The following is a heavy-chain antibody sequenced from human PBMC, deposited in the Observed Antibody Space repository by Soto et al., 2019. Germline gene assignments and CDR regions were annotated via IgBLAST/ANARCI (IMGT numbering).Heavy chain of an antibody. CDR1: GYTFTSYY. V-gene: IGHV1-46*01. CDR2: INPSGGST. CDR3: ARSPPGDVYYDSSGKNWFDY. Sequence: ASVKVSCKASGYTFTSYYMHWVRQAPGQGLEWMGIINPSGGSTSYAQKFQGRVTMTRDTSTSTVYMELSSLRSEDTAVYYCARSPPGDVYYDSSGKNWFDYGGQGTLVTVSS. J-gene: IGHJ5*01. D-gene: IGHD3-22*01.